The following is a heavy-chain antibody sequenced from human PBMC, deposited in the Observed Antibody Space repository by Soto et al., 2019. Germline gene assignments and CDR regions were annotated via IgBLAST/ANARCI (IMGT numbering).Heavy chain of an antibody. CDR1: VFTFSSYE. Sequence: GSLRLSCAASVFTFSSYEMNWVRQAPGKGLEWVSYISSSGSTIYYADSVKGRFTISRDNAKNSLYLQMNSLRAEDTAVYYCARDGDSSGYYFYYYYGMDVWGQGTTVTVSS. CDR2: ISSSGSTI. V-gene: IGHV3-48*03. CDR3: ARDGDSSGYYFYYYYGMDV. D-gene: IGHD3-22*01. J-gene: IGHJ6*02.